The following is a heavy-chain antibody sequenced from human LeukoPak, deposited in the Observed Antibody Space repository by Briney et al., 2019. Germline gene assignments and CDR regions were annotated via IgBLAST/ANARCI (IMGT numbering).Heavy chain of an antibody. D-gene: IGHD3-9*01. V-gene: IGHV3-43*02. Sequence: GGSLRLSCAASGFTFEDYAMHWVRRAPGKGLEWVSFVTGDGSSTYYADSAKGRFTISRDNSKNSLYLQMNSLRIEDTALYYCAKDRETTGYEHWGQGTLVTVSS. CDR2: VTGDGSST. J-gene: IGHJ1*01. CDR1: GFTFEDYA. CDR3: AKDRETTGYEH.